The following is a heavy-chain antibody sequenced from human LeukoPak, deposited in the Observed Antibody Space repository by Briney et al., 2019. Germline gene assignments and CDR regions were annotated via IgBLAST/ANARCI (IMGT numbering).Heavy chain of an antibody. D-gene: IGHD1-14*01. CDR1: GYRFTSYW. CDR3: ARRKDWYFDL. J-gene: IGHJ2*01. V-gene: IGHV5-51*01. Sequence: GESLKISCQGSGYRFTSYWIGWVRQVPGQGLEWLGIIYPGDSNTRYSPSLQGQVTISADDSINTAYLQWRSLTASDTAIYYCARRKDWYFDLWGPSTLVTVSS. CDR2: IYPGDSNT.